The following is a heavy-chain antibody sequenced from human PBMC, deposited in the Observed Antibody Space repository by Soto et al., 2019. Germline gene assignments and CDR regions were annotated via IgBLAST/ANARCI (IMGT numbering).Heavy chain of an antibody. CDR3: ARASGSDGMDV. CDR2: IYPGDSDT. Sequence: GESLKISCNGAGYSFTNYWIVWVRQMPGKGLEWMGSIYPGDSDTRYRPSFQGQVTISADESITTAYLQWTSLKASDTAMYYCARASGSDGMDVWGQGTTVTVSS. V-gene: IGHV5-51*01. J-gene: IGHJ6*02. CDR1: GYSFTNYW.